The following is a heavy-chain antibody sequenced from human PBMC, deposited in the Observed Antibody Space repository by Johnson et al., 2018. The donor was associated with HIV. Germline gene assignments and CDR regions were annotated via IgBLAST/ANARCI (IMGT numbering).Heavy chain of an antibody. CDR3: ARAGYGDPSRGDI. Sequence: VHLVESGGGLVQPGGSLRLSCAASGFTVSSNYMSWVRQAPGKGLEWVSVIYSGGSTYYADSVKGRFTISRDNSKNTLYLQMNSLGAEDTAVYYCARAGYGDPSRGDIWGQGTMVTVSS. CDR1: GFTVSSNY. CDR2: IYSGGST. D-gene: IGHD4-17*01. J-gene: IGHJ3*02. V-gene: IGHV3-66*01.